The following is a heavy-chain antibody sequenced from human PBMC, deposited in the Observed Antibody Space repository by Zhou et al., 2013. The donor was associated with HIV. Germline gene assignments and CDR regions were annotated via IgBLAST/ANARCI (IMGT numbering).Heavy chain of an antibody. CDR3: AIKGTGDRGWFDP. Sequence: QGQVVQSGAEVKKPGSSVKVSCKASGGAFRNYAISWVRQAPGQGLEWMGGVIPIIETANYPQKFQGRVSITTDESTSTAYLELSSLRYDDTAVYHCAIKGTGDRGWFDPWGQGTLVTVSS. J-gene: IGHJ5*02. CDR2: VIPIIETA. CDR1: GGAFRNYA. D-gene: IGHD1-1*01. V-gene: IGHV1-69*05.